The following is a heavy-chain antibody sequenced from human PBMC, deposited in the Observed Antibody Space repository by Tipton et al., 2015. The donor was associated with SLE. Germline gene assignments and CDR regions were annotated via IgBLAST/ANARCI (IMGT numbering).Heavy chain of an antibody. CDR1: GGSISSYY. Sequence: TLSLTCTVSGGSISSYYWSWIRQPPGKGPEWIGYIYYSGSTNYNPSLKSRVTISVDTSKNQFSLKLRSVTAADTAVYYCARDAFLDYYGMDVWGQGTTVTVSS. D-gene: IGHD3-3*02. J-gene: IGHJ6*02. V-gene: IGHV4-59*12. CDR2: IYYSGST. CDR3: ARDAFLDYYGMDV.